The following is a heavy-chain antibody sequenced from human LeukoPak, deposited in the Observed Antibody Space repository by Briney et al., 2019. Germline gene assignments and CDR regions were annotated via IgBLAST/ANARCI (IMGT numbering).Heavy chain of an antibody. Sequence: TGGSLTLSCAASGFTFSSYWMSWVRQAPGKGLEWVANIKQDGSEKYYVDSVKGRFTISRDNAKNSLYLQMNSLRAEDTAVYYCARDFIVSYYDSSGFGYCGQGTLVTVSS. CDR1: GFTFSSYW. V-gene: IGHV3-7*05. CDR3: ARDFIVSYYDSSGFGY. CDR2: IKQDGSEK. J-gene: IGHJ4*02. D-gene: IGHD3-22*01.